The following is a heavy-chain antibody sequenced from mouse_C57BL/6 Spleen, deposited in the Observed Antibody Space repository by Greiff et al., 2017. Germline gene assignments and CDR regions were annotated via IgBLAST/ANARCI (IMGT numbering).Heavy chain of an antibody. CDR1: GYTFTSYW. J-gene: IGHJ1*03. V-gene: IGHV1-52*01. D-gene: IGHD4-1*01. Sequence: QVQLKQPGAELVRPGSSVKLSCKASGYTFTSYWMHWVKQRPIQGLEWIGNIDPSDSETQYNQKFKDKATLTVDKSSSTAYMQLSSLTSEDSAVYYCARRAANWEYFDVWGTVTTVTVSS. CDR2: IDPSDSET. CDR3: ARRAANWEYFDV.